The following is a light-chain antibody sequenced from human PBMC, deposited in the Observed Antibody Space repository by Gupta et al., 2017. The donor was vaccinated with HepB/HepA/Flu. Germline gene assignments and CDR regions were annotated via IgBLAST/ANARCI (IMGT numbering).Light chain of an antibody. Sequence: QSALTQPASVSGSPGQSITISCTGTSSDVGSYHLVSWYQQYPGKAPKVMSDEVSKRHSGGSTRVSGAKSGNTAALTISGLQAEDEAEDDGCYYHCCSDAGYSNVVFGGGIKLTVL. J-gene: IGLJ2*01. CDR2: EVS. CDR1: SSDVGSYHL. CDR3: CSDAGYSNVV. V-gene: IGLV2-23*02.